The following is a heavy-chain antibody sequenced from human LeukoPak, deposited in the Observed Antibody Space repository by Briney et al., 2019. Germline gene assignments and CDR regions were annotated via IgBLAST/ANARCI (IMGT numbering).Heavy chain of an antibody. J-gene: IGHJ5*02. CDR1: GFTFDDYA. V-gene: IGHV3-9*01. Sequence: GGSLRLSCAASGFTFDDYAMHWVRQAPGKGLEWVSGISWNSGSIGYADSVKGRFTISRDNAKNSLYLQMNSLRAEDTAVYYCAKNSLGFDPWGQGTLVTVSS. CDR3: AKNSLGFDP. CDR2: ISWNSGSI.